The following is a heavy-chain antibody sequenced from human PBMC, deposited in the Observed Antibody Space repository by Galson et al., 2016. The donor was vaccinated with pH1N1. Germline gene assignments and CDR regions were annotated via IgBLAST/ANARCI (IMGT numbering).Heavy chain of an antibody. J-gene: IGHJ4*01. CDR3: ARTNGGTYWGGLDY. Sequence: SLRLSCAASGFSISNYVMQWVRQAPGKGLEYLATITTNGAGTFYTNSVKGRFTISRGNSKNTLYLQMDSLRVEDVGVYYCARTNGGTYWGGLDYWGHGTLATVSS. CDR2: ITTNGAGT. CDR1: GFSISNYV. V-gene: IGHV3-64*01. D-gene: IGHD1-26*01.